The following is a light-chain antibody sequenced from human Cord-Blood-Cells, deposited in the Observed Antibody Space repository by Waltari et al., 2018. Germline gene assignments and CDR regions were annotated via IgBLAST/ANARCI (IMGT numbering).Light chain of an antibody. J-gene: IGLJ3*02. CDR2: DVS. CDR1: SSDVGGYNY. CDR3: SSYTSSNNWV. V-gene: IGLV2-14*03. Sequence: QSALTQPASVSGSPGQSIPISCTGTSSDVGGYNYVSWYQQHPGKAPKLMIYDVSNRPSGVSNRFSGAKSGNTASLTISGLKAEDEADYYCSSYTSSNNWVFGGGTKLTVL.